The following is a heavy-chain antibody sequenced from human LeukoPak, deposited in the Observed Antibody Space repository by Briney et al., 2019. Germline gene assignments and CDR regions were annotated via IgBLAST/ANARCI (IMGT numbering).Heavy chain of an antibody. V-gene: IGHV3-23*01. CDR3: VKQMSTVTFTPFDY. Sequence: PGGSLRLSCAASGFTFSSYAMRWVRQAPGKGLEWVSSISGSGDSTYNADSVKGRFTISRDKSKNTLYLQMNSLRAEDTAVYYCVKQMSTVTFTPFDYWGQGTLVTVSS. CDR1: GFTFSSYA. D-gene: IGHD4-17*01. J-gene: IGHJ4*02. CDR2: ISGSGDST.